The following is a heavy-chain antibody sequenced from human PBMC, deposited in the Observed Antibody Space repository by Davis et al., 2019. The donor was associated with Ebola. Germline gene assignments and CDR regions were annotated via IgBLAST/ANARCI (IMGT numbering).Heavy chain of an antibody. V-gene: IGHV1-69*11. CDR2: IIPILGTA. D-gene: IGHD6-13*01. CDR1: GGTFSSYA. Sequence: AASVKVSCKASGGTFSSYAISWVRQAPGQGLEWMGRIIPILGTANYAQKFQGRVTITADESTSTAYMELSSLRSEDTAVYYCARDSQQLVTFGPFDYWGQGTLVTVSS. J-gene: IGHJ4*02. CDR3: ARDSQQLVTFGPFDY.